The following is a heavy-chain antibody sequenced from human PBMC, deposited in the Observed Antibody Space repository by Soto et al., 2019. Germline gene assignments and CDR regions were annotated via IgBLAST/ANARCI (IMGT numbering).Heavy chain of an antibody. CDR2: TYYRSKWYN. Sequence: SQTLSLTCAISVDSVSSNSVAWNWIRQSPSRGLEWLGRTYYRSKWYNAYSVSVKSRITINPDTSKNQFSLQLKSVTPEDTAVYYCVRDTGSGSGWYGIWGQGTLVTVSS. V-gene: IGHV6-1*01. J-gene: IGHJ4*02. D-gene: IGHD6-19*01. CDR3: VRDTGSGSGWYGI. CDR1: VDSVSSNSVA.